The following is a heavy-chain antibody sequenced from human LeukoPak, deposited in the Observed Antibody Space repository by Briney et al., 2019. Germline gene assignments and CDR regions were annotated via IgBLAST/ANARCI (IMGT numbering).Heavy chain of an antibody. D-gene: IGHD1-26*01. CDR1: GFTFSSYT. V-gene: IGHV3-48*01. CDR3: ARDTEVGSTPFDY. Sequence: GGSLRLSCAASGFTFSSYTMNWVRQAPGKGLEWVSYINSGSSTIHYTDSVKGRFTISRDNAKSSLYLQMNSLRAEDTAVYYCARDTEVGSTPFDYWGQGTLVTVSS. J-gene: IGHJ4*02. CDR2: INSGSSTI.